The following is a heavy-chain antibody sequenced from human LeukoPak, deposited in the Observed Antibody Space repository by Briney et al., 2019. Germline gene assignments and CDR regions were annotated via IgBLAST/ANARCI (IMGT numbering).Heavy chain of an antibody. Sequence: ASVNVSCKASGYTFTSYGISWVRQAPGQGLEWMGWISTYNGHTNYARKVQGRVTMTTDTSTSTAYMELRSLRSDDTAVYFCAREGGRYCSGGSCYSSNGWYGGLNYWGQGTLVTVSS. CDR3: AREGGRYCSGGSCYSSNGWYGGLNY. V-gene: IGHV1-18*01. D-gene: IGHD2-15*01. CDR1: GYTFTSYG. J-gene: IGHJ4*02. CDR2: ISTYNGHT.